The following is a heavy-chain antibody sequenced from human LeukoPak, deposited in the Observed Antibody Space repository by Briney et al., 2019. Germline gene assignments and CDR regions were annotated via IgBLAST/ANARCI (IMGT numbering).Heavy chain of an antibody. CDR1: GFTFSSYS. J-gene: IGHJ4*02. Sequence: PGGSLRLSCAASGFTFSSYSMNWVRQAPGKGLEWVSYISSSSSTIYYADSVKGRFTISRDNAKNSLYLQMNSLRAEDTAVYCCARASYGGYVGYWGQGTLVTVSS. D-gene: IGHD5-12*01. CDR3: ARASYGGYVGY. V-gene: IGHV3-48*01. CDR2: ISSSSSTI.